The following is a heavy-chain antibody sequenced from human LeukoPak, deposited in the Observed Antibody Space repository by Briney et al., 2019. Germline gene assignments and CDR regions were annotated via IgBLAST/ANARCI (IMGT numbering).Heavy chain of an antibody. Sequence: AGSLRLSCAVSGITLSNYGMTWVRQAPGKGLAWVAGISDTGGRTNYADSVKGRFTISRDNPKNTLYLQMNSLRAQDAAVYFCAKRGVVIRVILVGFHKEAYYFDSWGQGALVTVSS. CDR3: AKRGVVIRVILVGFHKEAYYFDS. CDR2: ISDTGGRT. CDR1: GITLSNYG. J-gene: IGHJ4*02. D-gene: IGHD3-22*01. V-gene: IGHV3-23*01.